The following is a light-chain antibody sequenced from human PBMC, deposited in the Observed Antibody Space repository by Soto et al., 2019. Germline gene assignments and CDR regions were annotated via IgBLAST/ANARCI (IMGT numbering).Light chain of an antibody. J-gene: IGKJ5*01. CDR3: QQYANWLPIT. Sequence: EIVMTQSPATLSVSPGERVTLSCRTSHSISNTLAWYQQKPGQAPRLLIYGASTRATGVPARFSGNGSGTEFTLTISSLQSEDFAVYYCQQYANWLPITFGQGTRLEIK. CDR2: GAS. CDR1: HSISNT. V-gene: IGKV3-15*01.